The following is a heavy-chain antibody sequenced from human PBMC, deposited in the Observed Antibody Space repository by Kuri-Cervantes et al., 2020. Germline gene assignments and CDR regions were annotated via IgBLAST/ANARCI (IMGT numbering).Heavy chain of an antibody. D-gene: IGHD3-22*01. CDR2: ISAYNGDT. V-gene: IGHV1-18*01. J-gene: IGHJ4*02. CDR3: ARAGYYDSSGYYQKTQFDF. Sequence: ASVKVSCKASGGTFTSYGISWLRQAPGQGLEWMGWISAYNGDTNYAQKLQGRVTMTTDTSTSTAYMELSSLRSEDTAVYYCARAGYYDSSGYYQKTQFDFWGQGTLVTVSS. CDR1: GGTFTSYG.